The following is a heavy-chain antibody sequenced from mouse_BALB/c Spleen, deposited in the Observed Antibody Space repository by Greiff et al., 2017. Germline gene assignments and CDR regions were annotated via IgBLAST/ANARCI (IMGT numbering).Heavy chain of an antibody. V-gene: IGHV1S137*01. CDR2: ISTYYGDA. D-gene: IGHD1-2*01. J-gene: IGHJ3*01. CDR3: ARWSTTARAWFAY. Sequence: VQLVESGAELVRPGVSVKISCKGSGYTFTDYAMHWVKQSHAKSLEWIGVISTYYGDASYNQKFKGKATMTVDKSSSTAYMELARLTSEDSAIYYCARWSTTARAWFAYWGQGTLVTVSA. CDR1: GYTFTDYA.